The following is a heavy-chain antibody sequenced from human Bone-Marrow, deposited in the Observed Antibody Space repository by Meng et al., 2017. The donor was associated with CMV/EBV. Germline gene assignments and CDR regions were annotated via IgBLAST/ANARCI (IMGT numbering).Heavy chain of an antibody. CDR1: GFTFSSYG. Sequence: GGSLRLSCAASGFTFSSYGMHWVRQAPGKGLEWVAVIWYDGSNKYYADSVKGRFTISRDNSKNTLYLQMNSLRAEDTAVYYCAKDLLPLIRSPYGMDVWGQGTTVTVSS. D-gene: IGHD3-22*01. CDR2: IWYDGSNK. J-gene: IGHJ6*02. CDR3: AKDLLPLIRSPYGMDV. V-gene: IGHV3-33*06.